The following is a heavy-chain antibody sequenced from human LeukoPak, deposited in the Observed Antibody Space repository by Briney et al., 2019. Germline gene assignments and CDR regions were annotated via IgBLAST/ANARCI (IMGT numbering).Heavy chain of an antibody. J-gene: IGHJ4*02. CDR3: ARGPEVITFSHTDY. CDR1: GFTSGIYS. CDR2: ISSSSNYI. V-gene: IGHV3-21*01. Sequence: PGGSLRLSCAASGFTSGIYSMSWVRQAPGQGLEWVSSISSSSNYIYYADSVKGRFTISRDDAENSLYLQMHSLRAEDTAVYYCARGPEVITFSHTDYWGQGTLVTVSS.